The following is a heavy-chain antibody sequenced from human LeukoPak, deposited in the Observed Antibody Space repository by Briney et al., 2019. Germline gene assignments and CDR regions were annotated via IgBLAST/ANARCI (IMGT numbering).Heavy chain of an antibody. CDR2: ISAYNGNT. D-gene: IGHD6-6*01. J-gene: IGHJ3*02. V-gene: IGHV1-18*01. Sequence: ASVKVSCKASGYTFSTYGISWVRQAPGQGLEWMGWISAYNGNTNYAQKLQGRVTMTTDTSTSTAYMELRSLRSDDTAVYYCARDPYSSSSPSDAFDIWGQGTMVTVSS. CDR3: ARDPYSSSSPSDAFDI. CDR1: GYTFSTYG.